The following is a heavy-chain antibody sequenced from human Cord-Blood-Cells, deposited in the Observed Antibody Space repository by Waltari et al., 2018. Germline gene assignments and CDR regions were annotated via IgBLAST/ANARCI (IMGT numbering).Heavy chain of an antibody. J-gene: IGHJ5*02. D-gene: IGHD4-4*01. V-gene: IGHV1-8*01. CDR2: MNPSSGNT. CDR3: ARNDYTKGWFDP. CDR1: GYTFTSYD. Sequence: QVQLVQSGAEVKKPGASVKVSCKASGYTFTSYDINWVRQATGQGLEWMGWMNPSSGNTGYAKKVQGRVTMTRNTSRSRAYMELSSLRSEDTAVYYCARNDYTKGWFDPWGQGTLVTVSS.